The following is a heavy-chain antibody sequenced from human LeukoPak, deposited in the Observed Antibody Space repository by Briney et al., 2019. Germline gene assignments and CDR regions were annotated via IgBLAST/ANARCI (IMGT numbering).Heavy chain of an antibody. J-gene: IGHJ5*02. V-gene: IGHV4-39*01. CDR1: GGSISSSSYY. D-gene: IGHD3-9*01. CDR3: ASLELRYFDWS. CDR2: IYYSGST. Sequence: PSETLSLTCTVSGGSISSSSYYWGCIRQPPGKGLEWIGSIYYSGSTYYNPSLKSRVTISVDTSKNQFSLKLSSVTAADTAVYYCASLELRYFDWSWGQGTLVTVSS.